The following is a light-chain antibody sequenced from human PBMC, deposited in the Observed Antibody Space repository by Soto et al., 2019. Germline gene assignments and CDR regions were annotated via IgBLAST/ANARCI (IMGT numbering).Light chain of an antibody. CDR2: GAS. J-gene: IGKJ3*01. CDR1: QSVSTNY. V-gene: IGKV3-20*01. CDR3: HQYGSTPFS. Sequence: EIVLTQSPGTLSLSPGDRATLSCRASQSVSTNYLAWYQQSLGQAPRLLIYGASSRATGIPDRFSGNGSATDFTLTISRLEPEDFAVYYCHQYGSTPFSFGPGTKVDMK.